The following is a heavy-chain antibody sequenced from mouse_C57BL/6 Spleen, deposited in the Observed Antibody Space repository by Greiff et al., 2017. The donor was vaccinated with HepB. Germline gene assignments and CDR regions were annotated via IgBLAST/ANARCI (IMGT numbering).Heavy chain of an antibody. CDR1: GYTFTSYW. V-gene: IGHV1-55*01. D-gene: IGHD1-1*01. J-gene: IGHJ4*01. Sequence: QVQLQQPGAELVKPGASVKMSCKASGYTFTSYWITWVKQRPGQGLEWIGDIYPGSGSTNYNEKFKSKATLTVDTSSSTAYMQLSSLTSEDSAVYYCAREGEYYGSNYAMDYWGQGTSVTVSS. CDR2: IYPGSGST. CDR3: AREGEYYGSNYAMDY.